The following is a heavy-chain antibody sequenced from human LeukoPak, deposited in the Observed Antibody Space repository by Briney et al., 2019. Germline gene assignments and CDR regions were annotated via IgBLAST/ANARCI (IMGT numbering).Heavy chain of an antibody. Sequence: PSETLSLTCSVSGGSISSSNWWSWVRQPPGQGLEWIGEIYHSGSTNYNPSLKSRVTISVDTSKNQFSLKLDSVTAADTAVYYCAKGTSSGWYYFDYWGQGTLVTVSS. D-gene: IGHD6-19*01. J-gene: IGHJ4*02. CDR1: GGSISSSNW. V-gene: IGHV4-4*02. CDR3: AKGTSSGWYYFDY. CDR2: IYHSGST.